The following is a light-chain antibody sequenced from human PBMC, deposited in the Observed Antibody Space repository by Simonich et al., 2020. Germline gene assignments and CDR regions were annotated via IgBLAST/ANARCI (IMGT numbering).Light chain of an antibody. CDR3: QQYNSYSRT. Sequence: DIQMTQSPSTLSASVGDRVTITCWASQSISSWLAWYQQKPGKAPKLLIYKASSFESGVPSRFSGSGSGTEFTLTISSLQPDDFATYYCQQYNSYSRTFGQGTKVEIK. CDR2: KAS. V-gene: IGKV1-5*03. J-gene: IGKJ1*01. CDR1: QSISSW.